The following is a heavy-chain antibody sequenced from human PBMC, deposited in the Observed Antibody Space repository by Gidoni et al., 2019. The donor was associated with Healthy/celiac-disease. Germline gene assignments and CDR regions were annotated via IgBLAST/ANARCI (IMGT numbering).Heavy chain of an antibody. CDR1: GFPFSSYA. D-gene: IGHD2-8*01. Sequence: EVQMLEAGGGLVQPGGSLRLSCADSGFPFSSYAMRWVRQAPGKGLEWVSAIRGSGGSTYYADSVKCRFTISRDNSKNTLYLQMNSLRAEDTAVYYCAKEGVGYFDYWGQGTLVTVSS. V-gene: IGHV3-23*01. J-gene: IGHJ4*02. CDR3: AKEGVGYFDY. CDR2: IRGSGGST.